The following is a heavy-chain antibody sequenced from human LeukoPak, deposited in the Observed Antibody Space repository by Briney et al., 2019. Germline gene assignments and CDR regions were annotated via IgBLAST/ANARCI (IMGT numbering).Heavy chain of an antibody. J-gene: IGHJ4*02. D-gene: IGHD3-22*01. Sequence: GGSLRLSCAASGFTFSNYFMSWVRPAPGKGLEWVANIKEDGSEKYYVDSVKGRFTISRDNAKNSLYLEMNSLRAEDTAVYYCARDDSTGYYYLDGWGQGTLVTVSS. CDR1: GFTFSNYF. V-gene: IGHV3-7*05. CDR2: IKEDGSEK. CDR3: ARDDSTGYYYLDG.